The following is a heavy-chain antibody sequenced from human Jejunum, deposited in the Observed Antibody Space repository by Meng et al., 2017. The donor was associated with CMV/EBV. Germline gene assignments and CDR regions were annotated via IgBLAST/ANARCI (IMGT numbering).Heavy chain of an antibody. D-gene: IGHD3-9*01. V-gene: IGHV3-23*01. J-gene: IGHJ4*02. CDR1: GFTFSSYS. Sequence: ASGFTFSSYSMSWVRQAPGKGLEWVSLVSGSGYTTNYADSVKGRFTISRDNSKNTLYLQLNSLRAEDTAVYYCAKGRALSGAYYFDYWGQGTLVTVSS. CDR2: VSGSGYTT. CDR3: AKGRALSGAYYFDY.